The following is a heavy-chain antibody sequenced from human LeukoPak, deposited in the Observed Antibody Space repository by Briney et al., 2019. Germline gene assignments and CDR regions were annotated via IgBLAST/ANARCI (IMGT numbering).Heavy chain of an antibody. CDR1: GGSISSSGYY. D-gene: IGHD1-14*01. J-gene: IGHJ6*02. Sequence: PSQTLSLTRTVSGGSISSSGYYWNWIRQHPGKGLEWTGYIYHSGSTYYNPSLKSRVIISADTSKNQLSLKLSSVTAADTAVYCCARAELSQRGYHYGMDVWGQGATVTVS. CDR3: ARAELSQRGYHYGMDV. V-gene: IGHV4-31*03. CDR2: IYHSGST.